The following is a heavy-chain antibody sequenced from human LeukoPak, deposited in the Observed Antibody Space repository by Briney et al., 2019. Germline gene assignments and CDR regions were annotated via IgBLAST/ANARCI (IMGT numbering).Heavy chain of an antibody. CDR2: IDPSDSYT. J-gene: IGHJ4*02. D-gene: IGHD3-9*01. CDR3: ARLGGGLRYFDWLPIPHDY. V-gene: IGHV5-10-1*01. CDR1: GYSFTSDW. Sequence: GESLKISCKGSGYSFTSDWISWVRQMPGKGLEWMGRIDPSDSYTNYSPSFQGHVTISADKSISTAYLQWSSLKASDTAMYYCARLGGGLRYFDWLPIPHDYWGQGTLVTVSS.